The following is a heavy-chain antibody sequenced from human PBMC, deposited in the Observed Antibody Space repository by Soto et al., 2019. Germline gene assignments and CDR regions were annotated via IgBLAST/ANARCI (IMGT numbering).Heavy chain of an antibody. D-gene: IGHD2-2*01. J-gene: IGHJ4*02. V-gene: IGHV3-7*03. CDR3: VKDGGYCSSATCYSPRNHYFDS. CDR2: IKFDGSEK. CDR1: GFSFSDYW. Sequence: GGSLRLSCVASGFSFSDYWMSWVRQAPGKGPEWVANIKFDGSEKQYVDSVRGRFSISRDNFRNSLFLQMNSLRAGDTAIYYCVKDGGYCSSATCYSPRNHYFDSWGQGTLVTVSS.